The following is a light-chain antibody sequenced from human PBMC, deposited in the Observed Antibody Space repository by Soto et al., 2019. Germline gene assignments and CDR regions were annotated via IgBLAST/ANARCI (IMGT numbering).Light chain of an antibody. V-gene: IGKV1-39*01. CDR3: QQSYRSPYT. Sequence: IQLTQSPSSLSASVGDRVTVTCRASQNINIYLNWYQQKPGKAPTLLIYGASSLQSGVPSRFSGGESRTDFTLTISSLQAEDFATYYCQQSYRSPYTFGQGTRLEI. J-gene: IGKJ2*01. CDR1: QNINIY. CDR2: GAS.